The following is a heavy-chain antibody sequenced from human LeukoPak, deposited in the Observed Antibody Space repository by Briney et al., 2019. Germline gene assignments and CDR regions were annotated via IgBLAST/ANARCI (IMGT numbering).Heavy chain of an antibody. CDR2: IYYSGST. V-gene: IGHV4-39*07. Sequence: PSETLSLTCTVSGGSISSSSYYWGWIRQPPGKGLEWIGSIYYSGSTYYNPSLKSRVTISVDTSKNQFSLKLSSVTAADTAMYFCARVFDFWGQGTLITVSS. J-gene: IGHJ4*02. CDR3: ARVFDF. CDR1: GGSISSSSYY.